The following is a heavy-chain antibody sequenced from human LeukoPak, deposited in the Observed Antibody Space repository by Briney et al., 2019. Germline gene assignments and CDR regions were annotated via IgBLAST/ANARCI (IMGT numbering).Heavy chain of an antibody. CDR3: ARRNPDTGWFDP. J-gene: IGHJ5*02. CDR1: GGSFSGYY. V-gene: IGHV4-34*01. CDR2: INHSGST. D-gene: IGHD1-14*01. Sequence: SEALSLTCAVYGGSFSGYYWSWIRQPPGKGLEWIGEINHSGSTNYNPSLKSRVTISVDTSKNQFSLKLSSVTAADTAVYYCARRNPDTGWFDPWGEGTLVTVSS.